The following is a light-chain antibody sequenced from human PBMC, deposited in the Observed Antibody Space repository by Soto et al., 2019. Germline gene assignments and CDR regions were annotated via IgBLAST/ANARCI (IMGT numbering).Light chain of an antibody. CDR2: GGS. CDR3: QQYGSSPGT. V-gene: IGKV3-20*01. CDR1: QSVSSNF. Sequence: EIVLTQSPGTLSLSPGERATLSCRASQSVSSNFLAWYQQKPGQAPKLLISGGSSRATGIPDRLSGSGSGTDFTLTITKLEPEDFAVYSCQQYGSSPGTFGQGTKLEIK. J-gene: IGKJ2*02.